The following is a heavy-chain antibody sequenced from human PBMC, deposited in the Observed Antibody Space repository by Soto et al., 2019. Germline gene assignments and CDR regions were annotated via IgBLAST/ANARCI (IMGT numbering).Heavy chain of an antibody. D-gene: IGHD5-12*01. CDR3: ARGYIGYEFDY. CDR1: GGSFSGYY. CDR2: INHSGST. Sequence: SETLSLTCAVYGGSFSGYYWSWIRQPPGKGLEWIGEINHSGSTNYNPSLKSRVTISVDTSKNQFSLKLSSVTAADTAVYYCARGYIGYEFDYWGQGTLVTVSS. V-gene: IGHV4-34*01. J-gene: IGHJ4*02.